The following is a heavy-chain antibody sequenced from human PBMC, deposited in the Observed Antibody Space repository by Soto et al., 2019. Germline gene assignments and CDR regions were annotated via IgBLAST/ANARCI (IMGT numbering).Heavy chain of an antibody. CDR2: IYYSGST. CDR3: ATEVAAAGYFDY. V-gene: IGHV4-31*03. Sequence: PSETLSLTCTVSGCSISSGGYYWSWIRQHPGKGLEWIGYIYYSGSTYYNPSLKSRVTISVDTSKNQFSLKLSSVTAADTAVYYCATEVAAAGYFDYWGQGTLVTVSS. D-gene: IGHD6-13*01. J-gene: IGHJ4*02. CDR1: GCSISSGGYY.